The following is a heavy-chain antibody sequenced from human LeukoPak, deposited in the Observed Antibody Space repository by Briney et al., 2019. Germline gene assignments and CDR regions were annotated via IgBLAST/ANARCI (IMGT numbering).Heavy chain of an antibody. CDR2: IKQDGSEK. V-gene: IGHV3-7*01. D-gene: IGHD2-2*01. CDR3: AREPIVVVPAAKDYYYYYYGMDV. CDR1: GFTFSSYW. J-gene: IGHJ6*02. Sequence: PGGSLRLSCAASGFTFSSYWMSWVRQAPGKGLEWVANIKQDGSEKYYVDSVKGRFTISRDNAKNSLYLQMNSLRAEDTAVYYCAREPIVVVPAAKDYYYYYYGMDVWGQGTTVTVS.